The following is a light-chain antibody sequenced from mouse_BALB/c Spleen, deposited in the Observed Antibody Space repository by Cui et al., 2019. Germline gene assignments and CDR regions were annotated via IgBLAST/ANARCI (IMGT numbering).Light chain of an antibody. J-gene: IGKJ4*01. CDR1: QPIGTW. CDR2: AAT. Sequence: DIQMTQSAASQSACLGKSVTLTCLASQPIGTWLAWYQQKPGKSPQLLIYAATSLADGVPSRFSGSGSGTTFSFKISSIQAEDSVSYYCQQHHSTPFTFGSGTKLEIK. V-gene: IGKV12-98*01. CDR3: QQHHSTPFT.